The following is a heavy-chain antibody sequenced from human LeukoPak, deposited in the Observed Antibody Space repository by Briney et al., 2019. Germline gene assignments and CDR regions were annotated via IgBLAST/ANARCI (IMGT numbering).Heavy chain of an antibody. V-gene: IGHV3-48*02. D-gene: IGHD3-22*01. CDR1: GFTFSSYN. J-gene: IGHJ5*02. CDR2: ISSTGTTI. Sequence: PGGSLRLSCAASGFTFSSYNMNWVRQAPGKGLEWVSYISSTGTTIYYADSVKGRFTISRDNAKNSLYLQMNSLRDEDTAVYYCARDSYYYDSTNSNPWGQGTLVTASS. CDR3: ARDSYYYDSTNSNP.